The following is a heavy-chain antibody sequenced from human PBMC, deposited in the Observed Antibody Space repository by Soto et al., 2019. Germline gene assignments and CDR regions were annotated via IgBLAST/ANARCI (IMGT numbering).Heavy chain of an antibody. CDR3: ARVRGGLVGATTRYHYGMDV. D-gene: IGHD1-26*01. CDR2: IIPIFGTA. Sequence: ASVKVSCKASGGTFSSYAISWVRQAPGQGLEWMGGIIPIFGTANYAQKFQGRVTITADESTSTAYMELSSLRSEDTAVYYCARVRGGLVGATTRYHYGMDVWGQGTTVTVSS. CDR1: GGTFSSYA. V-gene: IGHV1-69*13. J-gene: IGHJ6*02.